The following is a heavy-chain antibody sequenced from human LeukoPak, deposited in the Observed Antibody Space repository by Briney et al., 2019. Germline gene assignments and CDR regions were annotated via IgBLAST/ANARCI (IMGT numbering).Heavy chain of an antibody. CDR1: GGSIISHY. CDR2: IYHSGST. V-gene: IGHV4-59*11. J-gene: IGHJ4*02. Sequence: PSETLSLTCTVSGGSIISHYWSWIRQPPGKGLEWIGYIYHSGSTNYNPSLKSRVTISVDTSKNQFSLKLSSVTAADTAVYYCARVAGRWLPARYFDYWGQGTLVTVSS. D-gene: IGHD5-24*01. CDR3: ARVAGRWLPARYFDY.